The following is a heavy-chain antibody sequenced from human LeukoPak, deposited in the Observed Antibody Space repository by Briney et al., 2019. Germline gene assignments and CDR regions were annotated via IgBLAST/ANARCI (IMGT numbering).Heavy chain of an antibody. D-gene: IGHD2-2*03. CDR3: ARDHWFDGFAL. CDR1: GFNFSAHL. V-gene: IGHV3-23*01. J-gene: IGHJ4*02. Sequence: GGSLRLSCTGSGFNFSAHLMTWVRQVPGKGLEWISSVSGGGTDTYYADSVKGRFIVSRDDSKSTIYLVMKGLTVEDTATYFCARDHWFDGFALWGQGTLATVSS. CDR2: VSGGGTDT.